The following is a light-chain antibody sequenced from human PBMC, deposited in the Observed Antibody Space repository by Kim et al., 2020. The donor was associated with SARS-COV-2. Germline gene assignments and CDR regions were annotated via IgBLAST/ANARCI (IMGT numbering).Light chain of an antibody. J-gene: IGKJ1*01. CDR1: QSVSSNY. Sequence: SPGERAPLSCRASQSVSSNYLAWYQQKPGQAPRLLIYGASSRATGIPDRFSGSGSGIDFTLTITRLEPEDFAVYYCQQYSSSPATFGQGTKVDIK. CDR3: QQYSSSPAT. CDR2: GAS. V-gene: IGKV3-20*01.